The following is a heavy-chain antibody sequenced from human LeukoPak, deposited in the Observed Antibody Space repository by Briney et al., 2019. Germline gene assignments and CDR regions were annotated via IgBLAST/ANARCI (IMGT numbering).Heavy chain of an antibody. D-gene: IGHD3-22*01. V-gene: IGHV4-39*01. Sequence: SETLSLTCTVSGGSISTSSYYWGWIRQPPGKGLEWIGSIYYSGSTYYNPSLKSRVTISVDTSKNQFSLKLSSVTAADTAVYYCARGDYYDSSGYQSPPFDYWGQGTLVTVSS. CDR2: IYYSGST. CDR3: ARGDYYDSSGYQSPPFDY. CDR1: GGSISTSSYY. J-gene: IGHJ4*02.